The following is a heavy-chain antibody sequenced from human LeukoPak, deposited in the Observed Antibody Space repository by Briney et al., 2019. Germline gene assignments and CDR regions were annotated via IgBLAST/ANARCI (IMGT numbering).Heavy chain of an antibody. V-gene: IGHV4-59*08. CDR2: IDNRGST. CDR1: GVSIGSYF. Sequence: SSETLSLTCTVSGVSIGSYFWNWIRQPPGKGLEWIGYIDNRGSTNYNPSLKSRVTISVDTSKNQFSLKLNSVTAADTAVYYCARGGSYTPYWGQGTLVTVSS. CDR3: ARGGSYTPY. J-gene: IGHJ4*02. D-gene: IGHD1-26*01.